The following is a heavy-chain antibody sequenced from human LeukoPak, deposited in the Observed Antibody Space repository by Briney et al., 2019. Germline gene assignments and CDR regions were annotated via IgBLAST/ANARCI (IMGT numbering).Heavy chain of an antibody. V-gene: IGHV3-30*18. D-gene: IGHD2-2*03. Sequence: GRSLRLSCAASGFTFSSYGMHWVRQAPGKGLECVAVISYDGSNKYYADSVKGRFTISRDNSKNTLYLQMNSLRAEDTAVYYCAKDGRGGYCSSTSCYPGDYWGQGTLVTVSS. CDR3: AKDGRGGYCSSTSCYPGDY. CDR1: GFTFSSYG. CDR2: ISYDGSNK. J-gene: IGHJ4*02.